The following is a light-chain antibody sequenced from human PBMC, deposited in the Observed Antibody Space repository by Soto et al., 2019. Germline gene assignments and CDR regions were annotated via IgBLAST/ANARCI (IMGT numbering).Light chain of an antibody. J-gene: IGLJ2*01. CDR3: LSFDSSLSVV. CDR1: SSNIGAGYD. V-gene: IGLV1-40*01. Sequence: QAVVTQPPSVSGAPGQRVTISCTGRSSNIGAGYDVHWYQQLPGRAPKLLIYGNTNRPSGVPDRFSGSKSGTSASLAITGLQAEDEADYYCLSFDSSLSVVFGGGTKLTVL. CDR2: GNT.